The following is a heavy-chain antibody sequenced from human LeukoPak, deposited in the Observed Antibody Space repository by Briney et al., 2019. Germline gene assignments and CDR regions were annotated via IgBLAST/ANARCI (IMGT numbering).Heavy chain of an antibody. V-gene: IGHV5-51*01. CDR2: IYPGDSDT. D-gene: IGHD3-10*01. Sequence: GESLKISCKGSGYSFTSYSIGWVRQMPGKGLEWVGIIYPGDSDTRYSPSFQGQVTISADKSISTAYLQWSSLKASDAAMYYCARLVVRGVISKYYFDYWGQGTLVTVSS. J-gene: IGHJ4*02. CDR3: ARLVVRGVISKYYFDY. CDR1: GYSFTSYS.